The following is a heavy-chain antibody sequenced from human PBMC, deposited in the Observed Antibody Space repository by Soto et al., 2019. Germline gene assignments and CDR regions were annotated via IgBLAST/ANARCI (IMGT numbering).Heavy chain of an antibody. CDR3: LRDGGLT. CDR2: MNQDGSDK. D-gene: IGHD3-16*01. Sequence: EVQLVESGGDLVQPGGSLRLSCAASGFSFSTYWMSWVRQAPGKGLEWVAHMNQDGSDKYYVDSVKGRFTISRDNTKKSLFLHMHSLRAEDTAVYYCLRDGGLTWGQGTLVTVSS. J-gene: IGHJ5*02. V-gene: IGHV3-7*04. CDR1: GFSFSTYW.